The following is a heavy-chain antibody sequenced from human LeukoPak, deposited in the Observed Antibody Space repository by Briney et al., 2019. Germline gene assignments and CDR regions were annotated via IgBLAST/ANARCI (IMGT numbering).Heavy chain of an antibody. J-gene: IGHJ3*02. CDR3: ARKMKTGDRVGTFDI. Sequence: PGGSLRLSCAASGFTFSSYAMHWVRQAPGKGLEWVAVILYDGSNEYYADSVKGRFTISRDNAKNSLYLQMNSLTAEDTAVYYCARKMKTGDRVGTFDIWGQGTMVTVSS. D-gene: IGHD1-1*01. V-gene: IGHV3-30-3*01. CDR2: ILYDGSNE. CDR1: GFTFSSYA.